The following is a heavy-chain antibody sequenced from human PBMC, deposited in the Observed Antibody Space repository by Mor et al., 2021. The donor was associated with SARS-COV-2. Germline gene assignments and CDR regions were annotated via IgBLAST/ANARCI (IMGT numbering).Heavy chain of an antibody. J-gene: IGHJ4*02. CDR3: ARPMDQAYDS. Sequence: CTVSGGSISSSSFYWDWIRQSPGKGLEWIGNVYYNGKINQNPSLESRVTISVDTSKNQIFLKLSSVTAADTAIYYCARPMDQAYDSWGQGLLVT. V-gene: IGHV4-39*01. CDR2: VYYNGKI. D-gene: IGHD2-2*01. CDR1: GGSISSSSFY.